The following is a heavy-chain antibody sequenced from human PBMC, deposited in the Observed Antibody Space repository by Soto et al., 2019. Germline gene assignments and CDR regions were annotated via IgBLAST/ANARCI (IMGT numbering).Heavy chain of an antibody. J-gene: IGHJ4*02. D-gene: IGHD3-3*01. Sequence: GGSLRLSCAASGFTFGSYSMNWVRQAPGRGLEWVSYISSSSSTIYYADSVKGRFTISRDNAKNSLYLQMNSLRDEDTAVYYCARVLWYYDFWSGPSDYWGQGTLVTVSS. CDR1: GFTFGSYS. CDR3: ARVLWYYDFWSGPSDY. CDR2: ISSSSSTI. V-gene: IGHV3-48*02.